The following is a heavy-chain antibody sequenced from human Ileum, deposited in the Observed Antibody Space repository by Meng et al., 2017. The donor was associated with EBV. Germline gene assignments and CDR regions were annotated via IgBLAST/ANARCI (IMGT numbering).Heavy chain of an antibody. J-gene: IGHJ4*02. CDR1: GDSISSDIW. V-gene: IGHV4-4*02. CDR3: GRDQGRELINH. Sequence: QVPLQGSGPGWVKPSGTLSLTCTVSGDSISSDIWWSWVRQPPGKGLEWIGEVYHRGDTNYNPSLKSRVDISVDKSKNQFYLSLFSVTAADTAVYYCGRDQGRELINHWGQGTLVTVSS. D-gene: IGHD1-7*01. CDR2: VYHRGDT.